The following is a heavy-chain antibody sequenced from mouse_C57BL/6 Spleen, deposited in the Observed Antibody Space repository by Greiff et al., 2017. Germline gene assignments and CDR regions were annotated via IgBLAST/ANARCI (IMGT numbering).Heavy chain of an antibody. D-gene: IGHD1-1*01. Sequence: QVQLQQPGAELVMPGASVKLSCKASGYTFTSYWMHWVKQRPGQGLEWIGELDPSDSYTNYNQKFKGKSTLTVDKSSSTAYMQLSSLTSEDSAVYYCARGDGSSSFDYWGQGTTLTVSS. CDR3: ARGDGSSSFDY. CDR1: GYTFTSYW. J-gene: IGHJ2*01. V-gene: IGHV1-69*01. CDR2: LDPSDSYT.